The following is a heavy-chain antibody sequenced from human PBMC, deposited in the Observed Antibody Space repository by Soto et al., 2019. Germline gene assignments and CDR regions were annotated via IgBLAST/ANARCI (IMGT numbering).Heavy chain of an antibody. CDR2: MNPNSGNT. CDR1: GYTFTSYD. D-gene: IGHD6-19*01. J-gene: IGHJ6*02. CDR3: ARGLRDSSGIGNGYYYYGMDV. Sequence: ASVKVSCKASGYTFTSYDINWVRQATGQGLEWVGWMNPNSGNTGYAQKFQGRVTMTRNTSISTAYMELSSLRSEDTAVYYCARGLRDSSGIGNGYYYYGMDVWGQGTTVTVSS. V-gene: IGHV1-8*01.